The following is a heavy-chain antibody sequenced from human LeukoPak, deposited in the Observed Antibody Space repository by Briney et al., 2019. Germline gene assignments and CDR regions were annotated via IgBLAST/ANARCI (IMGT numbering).Heavy chain of an antibody. D-gene: IGHD1-26*01. CDR3: VKDTTLRTSYHGFFDY. J-gene: IGHJ4*02. Sequence: VGSLRLSSAASRFTFNDYAMSWVRQAPGHELRCVSALTLSGTNTHYADSVKGRFTISRDISKNTLYLQMNTLRVEDTAVYYCVKDTTLRTSYHGFFDYWGQGTLVTVPS. CDR1: RFTFNDYA. V-gene: IGHV3-23*01. CDR2: LTLSGTNT.